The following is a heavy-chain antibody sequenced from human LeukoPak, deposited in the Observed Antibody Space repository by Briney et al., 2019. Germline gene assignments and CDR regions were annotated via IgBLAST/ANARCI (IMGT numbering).Heavy chain of an antibody. Sequence: SETLSLTCTVSGGSISSYYWSWIRQPPGKGLEWIGYIYYSGSTNYNPSLTSRVTISVDTSRNQFSLKLSSVTAADTAVYYCAREEIAAAGTYPAGYFDYWGQGTLVTVSS. CDR1: GGSISSYY. J-gene: IGHJ4*02. CDR3: AREEIAAAGTYPAGYFDY. V-gene: IGHV4-59*01. CDR2: IYYSGST. D-gene: IGHD6-13*01.